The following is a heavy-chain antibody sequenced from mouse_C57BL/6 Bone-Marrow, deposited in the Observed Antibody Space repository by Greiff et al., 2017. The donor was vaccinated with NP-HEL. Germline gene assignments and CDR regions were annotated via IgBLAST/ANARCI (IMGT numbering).Heavy chain of an antibody. J-gene: IGHJ1*03. CDR3: SLGSSYHYWYFDV. V-gene: IGHV1-42*01. D-gene: IGHD1-1*01. CDR1: GYSFTGYY. Sequence: EVQLQQSGPELVKPGASVKISCKASGYSFTGYYMNWVKQSPEKSLEWIGEINPSTGGTTYNQKFKAKATLTVDKSSSTAYMQLKSLTSEDSAVYYCSLGSSYHYWYFDVWGTGTTVTVSS. CDR2: INPSTGGT.